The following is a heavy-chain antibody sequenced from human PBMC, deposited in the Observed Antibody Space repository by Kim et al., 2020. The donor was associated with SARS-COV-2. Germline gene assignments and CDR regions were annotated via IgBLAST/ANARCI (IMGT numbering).Heavy chain of an antibody. Sequence: SVKVSCKASGGTFSSYAISWVRQAPGQGLEWMGGIIPIFGTVNYAQKFQGRVTITADESTSTAYMELSSLRSEDTAVYFCARTAHYDSSGYYRDYWGQGTLVTVSS. CDR2: IIPIFGTV. CDR1: GGTFSSYA. J-gene: IGHJ4*02. CDR3: ARTAHYDSSGYYRDY. V-gene: IGHV1-69*13. D-gene: IGHD3-22*01.